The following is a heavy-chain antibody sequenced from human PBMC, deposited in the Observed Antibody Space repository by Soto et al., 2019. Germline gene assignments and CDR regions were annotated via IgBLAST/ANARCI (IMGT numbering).Heavy chain of an antibody. CDR1: GFTFSSYW. Sequence: EVQLVESGGGLVQSGGSLRLSCAASGFTFSSYWMHWVRQAPGKGLVWVSRINSDGSSTSYADSVKGRLTISRDNAKNTLYRQMNSLRVEDTAVYYCAREYSSSRYFDYRGQGTLVTVSS. V-gene: IGHV3-74*01. J-gene: IGHJ4*02. CDR2: INSDGSST. CDR3: AREYSSSRYFDY. D-gene: IGHD6-13*01.